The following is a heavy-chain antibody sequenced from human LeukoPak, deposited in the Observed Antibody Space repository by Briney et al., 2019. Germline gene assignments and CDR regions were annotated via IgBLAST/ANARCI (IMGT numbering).Heavy chain of an antibody. J-gene: IGHJ3*02. D-gene: IGHD1-14*01. CDR3: ARVGPGVLAAFDI. V-gene: IGHV3-74*01. CDR2: INSDWSST. Sequence: GGSLRLSCAASGLTFSTHWMHWVRQAPGKGLVWVSRINSDWSSTSYADSVKGRFTISRDNAKNTLYLQMNSLRAEDTAVYYCARVGPGVLAAFDIWGQGTMVTVSS. CDR1: GLTFSTHW.